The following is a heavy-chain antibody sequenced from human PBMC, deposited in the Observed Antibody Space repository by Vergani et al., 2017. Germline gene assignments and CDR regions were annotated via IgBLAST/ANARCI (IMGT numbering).Heavy chain of an antibody. V-gene: IGHV4-59*01. Sequence: QVQLQESGPGLVKPSETLSLTCTVPGSSISSYYWSWIRQPPETGLEWIGYIYYSGNTNYNPSLKCRVTISVDTSKNQFSLKLSSVTTADTAVYYCARSQPYDSSGYYPRWFDPWGQGTLVTVSS. CDR1: GSSISSYY. CDR2: IYYSGNT. CDR3: ARSQPYDSSGYYPRWFDP. J-gene: IGHJ5*02. D-gene: IGHD3-22*01.